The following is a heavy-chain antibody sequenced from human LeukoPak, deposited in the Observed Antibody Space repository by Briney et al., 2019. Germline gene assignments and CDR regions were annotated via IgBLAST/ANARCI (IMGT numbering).Heavy chain of an antibody. CDR3: ARDKGGGYSSWFDP. V-gene: IGHV3-7*01. CDR2: IKQDGSEK. D-gene: IGHD6-19*01. CDR1: GLTFSNYW. Sequence: GGSLRLSCVVSGLTFSNYWMSWVRQAPGKGLEWVANIKQDGSEKYYVDSVKGRFTISRDNAKNSLYLQMNSLRAEDTAVYYCARDKGGGYSSWFDPWGQGTLVTVSS. J-gene: IGHJ5*02.